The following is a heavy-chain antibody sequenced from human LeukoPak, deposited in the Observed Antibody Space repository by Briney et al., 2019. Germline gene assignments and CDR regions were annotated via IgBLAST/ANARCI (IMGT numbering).Heavy chain of an antibody. CDR2: ISGSSGNI. Sequence: GGSLRLSCAASGFTFSNYGMNWVRQAPGKGLEWVSYISGSSGNIYYADSVKGRFTTSRDNAKYTLFLQMNRLRAEDTAVYYCGRDSPPDYWGQGTLVTVSS. CDR1: GFTFSNYG. CDR3: GRDSPPDY. V-gene: IGHV3-48*01. J-gene: IGHJ4*02.